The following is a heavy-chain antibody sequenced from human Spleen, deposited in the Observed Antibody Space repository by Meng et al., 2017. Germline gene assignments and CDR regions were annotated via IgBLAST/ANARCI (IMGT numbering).Heavy chain of an antibody. Sequence: GGSLRLSCAASEFTFDDYAMNWVRQAPGKGLEWVSGISWNSGTIAYADSVKGRFTISRDNAKNSLYLQMNSLRAEDTALYYCAKDRGSMIVVVILDYWGQGTLVTVSS. V-gene: IGHV3-9*01. CDR2: ISWNSGTI. D-gene: IGHD3-22*01. CDR1: EFTFDDYA. CDR3: AKDRGSMIVVVILDY. J-gene: IGHJ4*02.